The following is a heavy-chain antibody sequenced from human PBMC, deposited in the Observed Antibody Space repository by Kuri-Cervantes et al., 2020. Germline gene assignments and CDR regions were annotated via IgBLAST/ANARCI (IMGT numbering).Heavy chain of an antibody. D-gene: IGHD3-10*01. V-gene: IGHV1-69*05. Sequence: SVKVSCKAYGYTYTSYGISWVRQAPGQGLEWMGGIIPIFGTANYAQKFQGRVTITTDESTSTAYMELSSLRSEDTAVYYCARDRYYGSGRFDYWGQGTLVTVSS. CDR1: GYTYTSYG. J-gene: IGHJ4*02. CDR3: ARDRYYGSGRFDY. CDR2: IIPIFGTA.